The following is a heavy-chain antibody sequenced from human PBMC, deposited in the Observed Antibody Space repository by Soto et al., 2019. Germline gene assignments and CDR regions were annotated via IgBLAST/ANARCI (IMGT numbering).Heavy chain of an antibody. CDR2: IYWDDDK. CDR1: GFSISTSGAG. V-gene: IGHV2-5*02. J-gene: IGHJ6*02. Sequence: QITLKESGATLVKSTQTLTLTCTFSGFSISTSGAGVGWIRQPPGKALEWLALIYWDDDKRYSPSLRSSLTLNKDTTKNPVVLTMTTMDPVDTATYYRIQRRCGGDCLKSDASHYYDGMDVWGQATTVALSS. D-gene: IGHD2-21*02. CDR3: IQRRCGGDCLKSDASHYYDGMDV.